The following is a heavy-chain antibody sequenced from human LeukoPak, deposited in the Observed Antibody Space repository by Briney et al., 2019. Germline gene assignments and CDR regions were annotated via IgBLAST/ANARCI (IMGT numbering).Heavy chain of an antibody. CDR3: ARSGEVLLWFGESSDGLTIFDY. CDR2: ISSSSSYI. CDR1: GFTFSSYS. D-gene: IGHD3-10*01. Sequence: GGSLRLSCAASGFTFSSYSMNWVRQAPGKGLEWVSSISSSSSYIYYADSVKGRFTISRDNAKNSLYLQMNSLRAEDTAVYHCARSGEVLLWFGESSDGLTIFDYWGQGTLVTVSS. J-gene: IGHJ4*02. V-gene: IGHV3-21*01.